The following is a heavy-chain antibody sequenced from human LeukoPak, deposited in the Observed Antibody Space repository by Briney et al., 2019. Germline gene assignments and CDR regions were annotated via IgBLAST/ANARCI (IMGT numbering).Heavy chain of an antibody. CDR2: ISGDGGST. CDR3: AKVGADYGDSGVDY. J-gene: IGHJ4*02. CDR1: GFTFDDYA. D-gene: IGHD4-17*01. Sequence: TGGSLRLSCEASGFTFDDYAMHWVRQAPGKGLEWVSLISGDGGSTYYADSVKGRFTISRDNSKNSLYLQMNSLRTEDTALYYCAKVGADYGDSGVDYWGQGTLVTVSS. V-gene: IGHV3-43*02.